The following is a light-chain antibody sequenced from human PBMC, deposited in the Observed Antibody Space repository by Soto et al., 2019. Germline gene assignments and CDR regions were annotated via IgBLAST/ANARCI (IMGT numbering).Light chain of an antibody. CDR2: DAS. CDR1: HSVDIY. V-gene: IGKV3-11*01. Sequence: EVVLTQSPVTLALSPGDGATLSCRTSHSVDIYLAWYQQKPGQAPRLLIYDASNRATGIPARFSGSGSGTDFTLTISSLEPEDFAVYYCQQRKYWPPLTFGGETKVELK. J-gene: IGKJ4*01. CDR3: QQRKYWPPLT.